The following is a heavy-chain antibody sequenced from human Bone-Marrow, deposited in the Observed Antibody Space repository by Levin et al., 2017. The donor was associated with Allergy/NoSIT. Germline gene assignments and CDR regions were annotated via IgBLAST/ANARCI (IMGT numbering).Heavy chain of an antibody. Sequence: HGESLKISCAASGFSFSAYDFHWVRQAPGKGLEWVAFISEDGINKYYADSVKGRFTISRDSSKNTLFLQLNSLRPEDTAMYYCARENFLWGQGTLVTVSS. CDR3: ARENFL. CDR2: ISEDGINK. J-gene: IGHJ4*02. V-gene: IGHV3-30-3*01. CDR1: GFSFSAYD.